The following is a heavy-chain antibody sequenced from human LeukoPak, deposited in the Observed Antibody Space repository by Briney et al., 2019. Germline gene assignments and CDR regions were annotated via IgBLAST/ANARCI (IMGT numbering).Heavy chain of an antibody. CDR3: AKGVRGVIAYYFDY. V-gene: IGHV3-30*18. CDR2: ISSDGSDK. CDR1: GFTFSSYV. D-gene: IGHD3-10*01. Sequence: GGSLRLSCAASGFTFSSYVMHWVRQAPGKGLEWVAVISSDGSDKYYADSGKGRFTISRDNSKNQLYLRMNSLRAEDTAVYYCAKGVRGVIAYYFDYWGQGTLVTVSS. J-gene: IGHJ4*02.